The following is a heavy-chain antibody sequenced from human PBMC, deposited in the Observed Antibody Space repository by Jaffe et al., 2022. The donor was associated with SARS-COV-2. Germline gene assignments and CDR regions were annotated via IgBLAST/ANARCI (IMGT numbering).Heavy chain of an antibody. Sequence: EVQLLESGGGLVQPGGSLRLSCAASGFTFSSYAMSWVRQAPGKGLEWVSAISGSGGSTYYADSVKGRFTISRDNSKNTLYLQMNSLRAEDTAVYYCAKDKVATTHASPYYYYYGMDVWGQGTTVTVSS. J-gene: IGHJ6*02. CDR3: AKDKVATTHASPYYYYYGMDV. V-gene: IGHV3-23*01. CDR1: GFTFSSYA. CDR2: ISGSGGST. D-gene: IGHD5-12*01.